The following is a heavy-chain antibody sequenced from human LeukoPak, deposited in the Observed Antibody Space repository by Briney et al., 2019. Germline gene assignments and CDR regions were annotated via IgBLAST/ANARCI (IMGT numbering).Heavy chain of an antibody. V-gene: IGHV3-53*01. CDR2: IYSGGST. CDR3: ARHYYSL. CDR1: GFSFNIYA. D-gene: IGHD2-21*02. Sequence: GSLRLSCAASGFSFNIYAMGWVRQAPGKGLEWVSVIYSGGSTYYADSVRGRFTMSRDNSKNTLYLQMNSLRVEDTAVYYCARHYYSLWGQGTLVTVSS. J-gene: IGHJ4*02.